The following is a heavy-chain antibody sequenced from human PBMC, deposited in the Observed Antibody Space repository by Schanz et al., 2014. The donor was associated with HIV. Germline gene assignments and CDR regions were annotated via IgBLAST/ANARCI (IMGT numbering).Heavy chain of an antibody. J-gene: IGHJ4*02. Sequence: QVQLQESGPGLVKPSETLSLTCTVSGGSVSRGSYYWSWIRQPPGKGLEWIGYMFYSGSTNNNPSLKSRVTISVDTSKNQFSLNLSSVTAADTAVYYCARAGQWFGHLDWGQGTLVTVSS. CDR2: MFYSGST. D-gene: IGHD3-10*01. CDR3: ARAGQWFGHLD. CDR1: GGSVSRGSYY. V-gene: IGHV4-61*01.